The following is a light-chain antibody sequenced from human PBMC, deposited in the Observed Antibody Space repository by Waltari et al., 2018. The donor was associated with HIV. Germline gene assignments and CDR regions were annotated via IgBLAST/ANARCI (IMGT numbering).Light chain of an antibody. CDR2: EDN. V-gene: IGLV6-57*04. CDR1: SGSIASNY. Sequence: NFMLTQPHSVSESPGKTVTISCTRSSGSIASNYTPWYQQRPGSAPTTVTYEDNQRPSVVPDRFAGSIDSSSNSASLTISGLKTEDEADYYCQSYDSSNSWVFGGGTKLTVL. J-gene: IGLJ3*02. CDR3: QSYDSSNSWV.